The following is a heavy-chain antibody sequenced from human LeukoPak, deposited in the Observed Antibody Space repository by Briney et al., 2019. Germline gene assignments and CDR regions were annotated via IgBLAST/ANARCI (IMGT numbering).Heavy chain of an antibody. CDR1: GFTFSSYG. CDR3: ARDDYGGLDY. V-gene: IGHV3-48*04. Sequence: GGSLRLSCAASGFTFSSYGMSWVRQAPGKGLEWVSAISSSGTTIYYADSVKGRFTISRDNAKNSLYLQMNSLRAEDTAVYYCARDDYGGLDYWGQGTLVTVSS. D-gene: IGHD4-23*01. J-gene: IGHJ4*02. CDR2: ISSSGTTI.